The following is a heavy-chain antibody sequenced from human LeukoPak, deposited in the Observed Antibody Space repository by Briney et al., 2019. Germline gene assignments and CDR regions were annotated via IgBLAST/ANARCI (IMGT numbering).Heavy chain of an antibody. CDR1: GGSFSGYY. D-gene: IGHD5-24*01. J-gene: IGHJ4*02. CDR3: ARGRSEMATIAGRDY. Sequence: SETLSLTCAVYGGSFSGYYWSWIRQPPGKGLKENGEINHSGSTNYNPSLKSRVTISVDTSKNQFSLKLSSVTAADTAVYYCARGRSEMATIAGRDYWGQGTLVTVSS. V-gene: IGHV4-34*01. CDR2: INHSGST.